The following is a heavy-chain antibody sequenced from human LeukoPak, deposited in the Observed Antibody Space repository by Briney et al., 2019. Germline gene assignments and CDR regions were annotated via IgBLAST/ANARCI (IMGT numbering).Heavy chain of an antibody. J-gene: IGHJ4*02. CDR1: GFTFSSYS. CDR3: ARVDYDFWSGYYTGGFDY. CDR2: IKQDGSEK. V-gene: IGHV3-7*01. D-gene: IGHD3-3*01. Sequence: GGSLRLSCAASGFTFSSYSMNWVRQAPGKGLEWVANIKQDGSEKYYVDSVKGRFTISRDNAKNSLYLQMNSLRAEDTAVYYCARVDYDFWSGYYTGGFDYWGQGTLVTVSS.